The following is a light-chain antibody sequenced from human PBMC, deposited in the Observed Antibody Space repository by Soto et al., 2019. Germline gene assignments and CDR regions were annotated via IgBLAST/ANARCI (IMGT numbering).Light chain of an antibody. CDR2: EGS. CDR3: CSYAGSSPML. J-gene: IGLJ2*01. CDR1: SSDVGSYNL. V-gene: IGLV2-23*01. Sequence: QSALTQPASVSGSPGQSITISCTGTSSDVGSYNLVSWYQQHPGKAPKLMIYEGSKRPSGVSNRFSGSKSGNTASPTISGLQAEDEADYYCCSYAGSSPMLFGGGTKLTVL.